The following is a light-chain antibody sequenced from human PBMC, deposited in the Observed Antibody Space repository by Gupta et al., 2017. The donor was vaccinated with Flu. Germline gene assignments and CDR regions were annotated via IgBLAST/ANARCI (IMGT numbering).Light chain of an antibody. Sequence: QSVLTQPPSVSGAPGPRVTISCTGSSSNIGAGYDVHWYQQLPGTAPNLLIYGNSNRPSGVPDRFSGSKSGTAASLAITGLQAEDEADYYCQSYDISLSVVFGGGTKLTVL. CDR2: GNS. V-gene: IGLV1-40*01. J-gene: IGLJ2*01. CDR3: QSYDISLSVV. CDR1: SSNIGAGYD.